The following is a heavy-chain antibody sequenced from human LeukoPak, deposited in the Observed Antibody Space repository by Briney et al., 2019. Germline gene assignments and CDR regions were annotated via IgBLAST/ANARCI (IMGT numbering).Heavy chain of an antibody. CDR1: GYTFTSYD. Sequence: ASVKVSCKASGYTFTSYDINWVRQATGQGLEWMGWMNPNSGNTGYAQKFQGRVTMTRNTSISTAYMALSSLRSEDTAVYYCARGHSSGWYLYYYYYGMDVWGQGTTVTVSS. CDR2: MNPNSGNT. CDR3: ARGHSSGWYLYYYYYGMDV. D-gene: IGHD6-19*01. V-gene: IGHV1-8*01. J-gene: IGHJ6*02.